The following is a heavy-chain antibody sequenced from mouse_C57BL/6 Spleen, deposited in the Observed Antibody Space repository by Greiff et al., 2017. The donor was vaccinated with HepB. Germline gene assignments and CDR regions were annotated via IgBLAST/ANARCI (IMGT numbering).Heavy chain of an antibody. CDR3: TRYYYYGSSQYYFDY. D-gene: IGHD1-1*01. CDR2: IYPGSGST. CDR1: GYTFTSYW. V-gene: IGHV1-55*01. J-gene: IGHJ2*01. Sequence: QVQLQQPGAELVKPGASVKMSCKASGYTFTSYWITWVKQRPGQGLEWIGDIYPGSGSTNYNEKFKSKATLTVDTSSSTAYMQLSSLTSEDSAVYYCTRYYYYGSSQYYFDYWGQGTTLTVSS.